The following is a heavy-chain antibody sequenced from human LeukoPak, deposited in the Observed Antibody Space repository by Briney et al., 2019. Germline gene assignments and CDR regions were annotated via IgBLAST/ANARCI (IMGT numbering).Heavy chain of an antibody. CDR3: AKARRPFCGGDCYPLDN. D-gene: IGHD2-21*02. J-gene: IGHJ4*02. CDR1: GFTFDDYA. V-gene: IGHV3-23*01. Sequence: GSLRLSCAASGFTFDDYAMSWVRQAPGKGLEWVSTISGNDGTTYYADSVKGRFTISRDNSKNTLYLEMNGLRAEDTAAYYCAKARRPFCGGDCYPLDNWGQGILVTVSS. CDR2: ISGNDGTT.